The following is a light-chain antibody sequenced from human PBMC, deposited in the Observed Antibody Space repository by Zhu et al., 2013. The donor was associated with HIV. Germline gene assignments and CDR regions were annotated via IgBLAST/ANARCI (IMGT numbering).Light chain of an antibody. Sequence: DIVLTQSPGTLSLSPGERATLSCRASQNVNSNFLAWYQQKRGQAPRLLIHGASTRATGIPARFSGSGSGTEFTLTISSLQSEDFAVYYCQQYGSSPRWTFGQGTKVDIK. J-gene: IGKJ1*01. CDR3: QQYGSSPRWT. CDR2: GAS. CDR1: QNVNSNF. V-gene: IGKV3-20*01.